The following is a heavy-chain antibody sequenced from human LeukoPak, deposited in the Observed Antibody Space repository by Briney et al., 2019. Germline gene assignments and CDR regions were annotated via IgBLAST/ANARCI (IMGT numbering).Heavy chain of an antibody. Sequence: PSETLSLTCAVYGGSFSGYYWSWIRQPPGKGLEWIGEINHSGSTNYNPSLKSRVTISVDTSKNQFSLKLSSVTAADTAVYYCARAVTTPHDYWGQGTLVTVSS. CDR2: INHSGST. CDR3: ARAVTTPHDY. J-gene: IGHJ4*02. CDR1: GGSFSGYY. V-gene: IGHV4-34*01. D-gene: IGHD4-17*01.